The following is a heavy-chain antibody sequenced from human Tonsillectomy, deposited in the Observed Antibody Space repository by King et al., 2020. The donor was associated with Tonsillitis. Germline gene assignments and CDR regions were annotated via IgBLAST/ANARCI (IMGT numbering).Heavy chain of an antibody. J-gene: IGHJ6*02. Sequence: LVQSGAEVKKPGASVKVSCQASVYTFTSYGISWVRPAPGQGLEWMGWISAYNGNTNYAQKLQGRVTMTTDTSTSTAYMELRSLRSDDTAVNSWARDCSGGSCYPYSCYYGMDVWGQGTTVTVSS. V-gene: IGHV1-18*01. CDR2: ISAYNGNT. CDR1: VYTFTSYG. D-gene: IGHD2-15*01. CDR3: ARDCSGGSCYPYSCYYGMDV.